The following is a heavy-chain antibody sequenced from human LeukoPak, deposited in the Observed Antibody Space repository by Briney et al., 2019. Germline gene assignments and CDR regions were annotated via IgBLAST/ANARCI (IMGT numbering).Heavy chain of an antibody. J-gene: IGHJ4*02. D-gene: IGHD6-13*01. CDR2: INHSGST. Sequence: SETLSLTCAVYGGSFSGYYWSWIRQPPGKGLEWIREINHSGSTNYNPSLKSRVTISVDTSKNQFSLKLSSVTAADTAVYYCASMYSSSCDYWGQGTLVTVSS. V-gene: IGHV4-34*01. CDR1: GGSFSGYY. CDR3: ASMYSSSCDY.